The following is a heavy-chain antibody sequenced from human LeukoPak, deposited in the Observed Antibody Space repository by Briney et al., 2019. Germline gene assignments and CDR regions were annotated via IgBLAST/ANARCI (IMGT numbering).Heavy chain of an antibody. CDR2: ICAYNGNT. Sequence: ASVKVSCKASGYTSTSYGISWVRQAPGQGLEWIVWICAYNGNTNYAQQLQGRVTMTTDTSTSTAYMELRSLRSDDTAVYYCARGQLAGGWFDPWGQGTLVTVSS. D-gene: IGHD6-6*01. V-gene: IGHV1-18*01. CDR1: GYTSTSYG. CDR3: ARGQLAGGWFDP. J-gene: IGHJ5*02.